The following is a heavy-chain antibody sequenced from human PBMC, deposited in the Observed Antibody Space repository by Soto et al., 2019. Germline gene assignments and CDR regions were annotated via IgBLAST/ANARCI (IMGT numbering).Heavy chain of an antibody. CDR1: GYIFTCYY. Sequence: SVKVSCNASGYIFTCYYIHWVRQAPGQGLEWMGSINPLNGVTNYAQTFQGRVTMTRDTSITTAYMDLSRLTSDDTAVYYCARTTSFRAFQAFDYWGQGTVVTVSS. CDR2: INPLNGVT. CDR3: ARTTSFRAFQAFDY. J-gene: IGHJ4*02. V-gene: IGHV1-2*02. D-gene: IGHD1-1*01.